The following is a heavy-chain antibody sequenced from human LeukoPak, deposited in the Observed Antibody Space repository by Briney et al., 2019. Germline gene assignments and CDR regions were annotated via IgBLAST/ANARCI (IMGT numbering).Heavy chain of an antibody. V-gene: IGHV7-4-1*02. CDR3: ARIVYTAGYSGSYSSFDI. J-gene: IGHJ3*02. CDR2: INTNTGNP. CDR1: GYTFTNYA. Sequence: ASVKVSCKASGYTFTNYAMNWVRQAPGQGLEWMGWINTNTGNPTYAQGFTGRFVFSLDTSVNTAYLQISSLKAEDAAVYYCARIVYTAGYSGSYSSFDIWGQGTMVTVSS. D-gene: IGHD1-26*01.